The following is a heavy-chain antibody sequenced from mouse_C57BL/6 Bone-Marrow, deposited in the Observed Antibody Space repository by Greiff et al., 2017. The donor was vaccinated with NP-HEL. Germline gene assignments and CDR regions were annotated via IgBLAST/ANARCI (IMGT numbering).Heavy chain of an antibody. V-gene: IGHV1-81*01. CDR2: IYPRSGNT. D-gene: IGHD2-3*01. Sequence: QVQLQQSGAELARPGASVKLSCKASGYTFTSYGISWVKQRTGQGLEWIGEIYPRSGNTYYNEKFKGKATLTADKSSSTAYMELRSLTSEDSAVYFWARGGGWLLLWFAYWGQGTLVTVSA. CDR3: ARGGGWLLLWFAY. J-gene: IGHJ3*01. CDR1: GYTFTSYG.